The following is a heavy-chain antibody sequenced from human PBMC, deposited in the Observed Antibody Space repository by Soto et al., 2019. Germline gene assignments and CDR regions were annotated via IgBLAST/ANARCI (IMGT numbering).Heavy chain of an antibody. CDR2: ISGSGGST. J-gene: IGHJ6*03. D-gene: IGHD2-2*01. Sequence: GGSLRLSCAASGFTFSSYAMSWVRQAPGKGLEWVSAISGSGGSTYYADSVKGRFTISRDNSKNTLYLQMNSLRAEDTAVYYCASWSSSTSYYYYMDVWGKGTTVTVSS. V-gene: IGHV3-23*01. CDR1: GFTFSSYA. CDR3: ASWSSSTSYYYYMDV.